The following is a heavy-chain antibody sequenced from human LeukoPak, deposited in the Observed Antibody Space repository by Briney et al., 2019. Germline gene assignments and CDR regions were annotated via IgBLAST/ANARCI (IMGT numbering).Heavy chain of an antibody. CDR3: ARAATQVFDY. J-gene: IGHJ4*02. Sequence: AGGSLRLSCAASGFTFSSDAMHWVRQAPGRGLEWVAVISYDGSNKYYADSVKGRFTISRDNSKNTLYLRMNSLRAEDTAVYYCARAATQVFDYWGQGTLVTVSS. CDR1: GFTFSSDA. V-gene: IGHV3-30*04. CDR2: ISYDGSNK.